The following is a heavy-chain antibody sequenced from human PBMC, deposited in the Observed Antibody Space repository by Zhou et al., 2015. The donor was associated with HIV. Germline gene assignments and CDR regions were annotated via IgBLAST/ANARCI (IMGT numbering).Heavy chain of an antibody. CDR2: MNPNSGNT. Sequence: QVQLVQSGAEVKKPGASVKVSCKASGYTFTSYDINWVRQATGQGLEWMGWMNPNSGNTGYAQKFQGRVTMTRNTSISTAYMELSSLRSEDTAVYYCARSDRGFLEWLSLPNYYYYGMDVWGQGP. CDR1: GYTFTSYD. CDR3: ARSDRGFLEWLSLPNYYYYGMDV. J-gene: IGHJ6*02. D-gene: IGHD3-3*01. V-gene: IGHV1-8*01.